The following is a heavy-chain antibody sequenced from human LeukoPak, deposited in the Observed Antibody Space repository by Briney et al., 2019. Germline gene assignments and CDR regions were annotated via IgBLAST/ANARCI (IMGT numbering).Heavy chain of an antibody. D-gene: IGHD3-10*01. CDR3: ARDSGYGSATC. J-gene: IGHJ4*02. CDR1: GDSISSYY. Sequence: SETLSLTCTVSGDSISSYYWSWIRQPPGEGLEWIGYVYYSGSTSYNPSLKSRVTMSIDTSKNQFSLKLTSVTAADTAVYYCARDSGYGSATCWSQGTLVTVSS. V-gene: IGHV4-59*01. CDR2: VYYSGST.